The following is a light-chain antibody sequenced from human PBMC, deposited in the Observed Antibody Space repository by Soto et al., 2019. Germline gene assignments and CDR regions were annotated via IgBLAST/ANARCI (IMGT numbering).Light chain of an antibody. CDR1: QSVSSN. Sequence: EIMMTQSPATLSVSPGERATLSCRASQSVSSNLAWYQQKPGQAPRLLIYGASSRATGIPDRFSGSGSGTDFTLTISRLEPEDFAVYYCQQYDNSPITFGQGTRLEIK. CDR3: QQYDNSPIT. J-gene: IGKJ5*01. CDR2: GAS. V-gene: IGKV3-20*01.